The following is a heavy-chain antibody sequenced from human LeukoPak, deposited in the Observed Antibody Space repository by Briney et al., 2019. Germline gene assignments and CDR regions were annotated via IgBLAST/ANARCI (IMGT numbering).Heavy chain of an antibody. CDR1: GFTFDDYA. Sequence: GGSLRLSCAASGFTFDDYAMHWVRQAPGKGLEWVSGISWNSGSIGYADSVKGRFTISRDNAKNSLYLQMNSLRAEDMALYYCAKEYCSGGSCYRGAFDIWGRGTMVTVSS. V-gene: IGHV3-9*03. CDR2: ISWNSGSI. D-gene: IGHD2-15*01. J-gene: IGHJ3*02. CDR3: AKEYCSGGSCYRGAFDI.